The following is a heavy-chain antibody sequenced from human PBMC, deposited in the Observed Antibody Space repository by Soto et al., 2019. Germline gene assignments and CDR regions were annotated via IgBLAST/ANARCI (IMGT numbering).Heavy chain of an antibody. CDR1: GGSISSGGYY. D-gene: IGHD3-10*01. CDR2: IYYSGST. Sequence: QVQLQESGPGLVKPSQTLSLTCTVSGGSISSGGYYWSWIRQHPGKGLAWIGYIYYSGSTYYNPSLKCRVTISIDTSKSQFSLKLSSVTAADTDVYYCARFRGVIVSYYYYGMDVWGQGTTVTVSS. J-gene: IGHJ6*02. CDR3: ARFRGVIVSYYYYGMDV. V-gene: IGHV4-31*03.